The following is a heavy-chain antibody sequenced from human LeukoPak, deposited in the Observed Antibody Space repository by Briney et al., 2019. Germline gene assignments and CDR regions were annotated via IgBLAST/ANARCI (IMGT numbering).Heavy chain of an antibody. V-gene: IGHV3-11*04. CDR1: GFTFSDYY. Sequence: GGSLRLSCAASGFTFSDYYMTWIRQAPGKGLEWISYISSGGTIIYYADSVRGQFTISRDNAKKSLYLQMNSLRAEDTAVYYCAKDRVVDIVATDDDAFDIWGQGTMVTVSS. CDR2: ISSGGTII. CDR3: AKDRVVDIVATDDDAFDI. D-gene: IGHD5-12*01. J-gene: IGHJ3*02.